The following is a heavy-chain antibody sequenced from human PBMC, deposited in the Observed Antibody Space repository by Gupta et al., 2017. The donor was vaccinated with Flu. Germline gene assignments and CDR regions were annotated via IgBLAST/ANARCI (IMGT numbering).Heavy chain of an antibody. CDR2: IVVGSGVA. V-gene: IGHV1-58*01. D-gene: IGHD2-15*01. J-gene: IGHJ3*02. Sequence: VQWGRPARGQRVEWRGWIVVGSGVADPAQKFQKRVNITRDMSKCMAYLDLSSLGFDDSAVYYCAAARFKAADWAFDIWGQGTVDTVSS. CDR3: AAARFKAADWAFDI.